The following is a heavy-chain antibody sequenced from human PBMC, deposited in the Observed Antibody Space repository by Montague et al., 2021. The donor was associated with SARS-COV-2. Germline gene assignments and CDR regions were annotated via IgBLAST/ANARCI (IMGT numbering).Heavy chain of an antibody. CDR1: GGSFSNYY. D-gene: IGHD2-2*01. CDR3: ARGRRPVVVPGACAAGRAFCI. V-gene: IGHV4-34*01. Sequence: SETLSLTCAISGGSFSNYYWSWILQPPRKELVWIGEVNQRGTAIYNPSFKSGVIISEYTSKNQLYLMLNSVTAADTAVYYCARGRRPVVVPGACAAGRAFCIWGQGTMVTVSS. CDR2: VNQRGTA. J-gene: IGHJ3*02.